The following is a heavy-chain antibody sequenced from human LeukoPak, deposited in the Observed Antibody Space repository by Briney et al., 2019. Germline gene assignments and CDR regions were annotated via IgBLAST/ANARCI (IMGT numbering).Heavy chain of an antibody. D-gene: IGHD3-16*01. Sequence: GESLKISCKGSGYSLTSYWIGWVRQMPGKGLEWMGIIYPGDSDTRYSPSFQGQVTISADKSISTAYLQWSSLKASDTAMYYCARHEAGSREFGIYYYYGMDVWGQGTTVTVSS. J-gene: IGHJ6*02. CDR3: ARHEAGSREFGIYYYYGMDV. V-gene: IGHV5-51*01. CDR2: IYPGDSDT. CDR1: GYSLTSYW.